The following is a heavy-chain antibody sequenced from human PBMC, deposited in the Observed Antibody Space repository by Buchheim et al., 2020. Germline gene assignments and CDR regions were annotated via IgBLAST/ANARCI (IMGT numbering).Heavy chain of an antibody. Sequence: QVQLVESGGGVVQPGRSLRLSCAASGFTFSSYAMHWVRQAPGKGLEWVAVISYDGSNKYYADSVKGRFTISRDNSKNTLYLQMNSLRAEDTAVYYCASSLRGGSYYDFWSGSGFDPWGQGTL. D-gene: IGHD3-3*01. CDR3: ASSLRGGSYYDFWSGSGFDP. V-gene: IGHV3-30-3*01. CDR1: GFTFSSYA. J-gene: IGHJ5*02. CDR2: ISYDGSNK.